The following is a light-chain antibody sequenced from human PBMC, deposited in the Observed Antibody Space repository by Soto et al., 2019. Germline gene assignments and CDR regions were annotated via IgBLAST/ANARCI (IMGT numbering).Light chain of an antibody. V-gene: IGKV3-20*01. CDR2: AAS. J-gene: IGKJ1*01. CDR1: QSVGSDY. CDR3: QQYGTSPWT. Sequence: EIVLTQSPGTLSLSPGARATLSCRASQSVGSDYLAWYQQKPGQAPRLVIFAASNRATGIPDRFSGSGSGSDFTLTISRLEPEDFAVYFCQQYGTSPWTFGQGTKVEIK.